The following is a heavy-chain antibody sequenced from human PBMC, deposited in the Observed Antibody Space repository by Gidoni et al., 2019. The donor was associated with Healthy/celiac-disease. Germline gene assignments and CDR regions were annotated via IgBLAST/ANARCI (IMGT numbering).Heavy chain of an antibody. CDR2: ISSSSSYI. V-gene: IGHV3-21*01. D-gene: IGHD3-22*01. Sequence: EVQLVESGGGLVKPGGSLRLSCAASGFTFSSYSMNWVRQAPGKGLEWVSSISSSSSYIYYADSVKGRFTISRDNAKNSLYLQMNSLRAEDTAVYYCARAFDRSGSYFDYWGQGTLVTVSS. CDR3: ARAFDRSGSYFDY. J-gene: IGHJ4*02. CDR1: GFTFSSYS.